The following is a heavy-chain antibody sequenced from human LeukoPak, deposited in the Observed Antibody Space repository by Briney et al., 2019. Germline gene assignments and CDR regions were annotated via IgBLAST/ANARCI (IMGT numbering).Heavy chain of an antibody. CDR2: IYYSGTT. Sequence: SETLSLTCIVSNVSISSKSYYWGWIRQSPGKGLECIGSIYYSGTTYYNPSLKSRVTISVDTSKNQFSLDLTSVTAADTAVYYCATSGDILTGYQKVTLAYWGQGTLVSVSS. CDR1: NVSISSKSYY. CDR3: ATSGDILTGYQKVTLAY. J-gene: IGHJ4*02. V-gene: IGHV4-39*01. D-gene: IGHD3-9*01.